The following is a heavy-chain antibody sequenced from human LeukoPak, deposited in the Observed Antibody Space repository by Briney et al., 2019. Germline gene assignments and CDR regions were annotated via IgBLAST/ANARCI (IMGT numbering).Heavy chain of an antibody. D-gene: IGHD6-13*01. CDR3: ARLGIAATHGAFDI. J-gene: IGHJ3*02. CDR1: GFTFSSYA. V-gene: IGHV3-30*01. CDR2: ISYDGSNK. Sequence: QTEGSLRLSCAASGFTFSSYAMHWVRQAPGKGLEWVAVISYDGSNKYYADSVKGRFTISRDNSKNTLYLQMNSLRAEDTAVYYCARLGIAATHGAFDIWGQGTMVTVSS.